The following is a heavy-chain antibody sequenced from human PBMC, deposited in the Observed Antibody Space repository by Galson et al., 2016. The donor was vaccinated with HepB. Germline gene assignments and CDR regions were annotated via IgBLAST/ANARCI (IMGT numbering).Heavy chain of an antibody. CDR1: GFIFSSYA. D-gene: IGHD1-26*01. V-gene: IGHV3-30-3*01. CDR3: ARGGLYSYYDGMDV. Sequence: PRLSCAASGFIFSSYAMHWVRQAPGKGLEWVAVISHDGSNKYYADSVKGRFTIPRDNSKNTPYLQMNSLRAEDTAVYYCARGGLYSYYDGMDVWGQGTTVTVSS. J-gene: IGHJ6*02. CDR2: ISHDGSNK.